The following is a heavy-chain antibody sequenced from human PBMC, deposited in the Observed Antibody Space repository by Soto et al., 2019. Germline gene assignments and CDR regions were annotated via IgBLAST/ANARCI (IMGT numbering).Heavy chain of an antibody. CDR3: ARGEGDSSSFPYYYYYGMDV. Sequence: GASVKVSCKASGYTFTSYYMHWVRQAPGQGLEWMGIINPSGGSTSYAQKFQDRVTMTRDTSTSRVYMELSSLRSEDTAVYYCARGEGDSSSFPYYYYYGMDVWGQGTTVTVSS. V-gene: IGHV1-46*01. D-gene: IGHD6-6*01. J-gene: IGHJ6*02. CDR1: GYTFTSYY. CDR2: INPSGGST.